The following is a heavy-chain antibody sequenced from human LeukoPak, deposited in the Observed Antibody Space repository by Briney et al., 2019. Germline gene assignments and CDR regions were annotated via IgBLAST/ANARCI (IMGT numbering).Heavy chain of an antibody. CDR1: GFTLSSYS. CDR2: ISISSSYI. J-gene: IGHJ5*02. CDR3: ARDLSGYDYGGSWFDR. D-gene: IGHD5-12*01. V-gene: IGHV3-21*01. Sequence: GGSLRLSCAASGFTLSSYSMNWVRQAPGKGLEWVSSISISSSYIFYADPVKGRFTISRDNANNSLYLQMNSLRAENTAVYYCARDLSGYDYGGSWFDRWGQGTLVTVSA.